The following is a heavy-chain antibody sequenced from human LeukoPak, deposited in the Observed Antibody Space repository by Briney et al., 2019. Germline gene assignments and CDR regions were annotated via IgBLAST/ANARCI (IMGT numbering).Heavy chain of an antibody. J-gene: IGHJ4*02. CDR1: GFTSSSYA. CDR3: AKAAAAPGFDF. CDR2: VSGSGDRM. D-gene: IGHD6-13*01. V-gene: IGHV3-23*01. Sequence: GGSLRLSYAASGFTSSSYALNWVRQAPGKGLEWVATVSGSGDRMYHADSVKGRFTISRDNSKNTIYLQMNSLRAEDTALYYCAKAAAAPGFDFWGQGTLVTVSS.